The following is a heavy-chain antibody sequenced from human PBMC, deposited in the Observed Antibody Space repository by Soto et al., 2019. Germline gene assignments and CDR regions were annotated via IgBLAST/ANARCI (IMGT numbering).Heavy chain of an antibody. D-gene: IGHD4-4*01. V-gene: IGHV1-24*01. CDR2: FDPEDGET. Sequence: GASVKVSCKVSGYTLTELSMHWVRQAPGKGLEWMGGFDPEDGETIYAQKFQGRVTMTEDTSTDTAYMELSSLRSDDTAVYYCARDPDCSNYRADAFDIWGQGTMVTVSS. CDR1: GYTLTELS. CDR3: ARDPDCSNYRADAFDI. J-gene: IGHJ3*02.